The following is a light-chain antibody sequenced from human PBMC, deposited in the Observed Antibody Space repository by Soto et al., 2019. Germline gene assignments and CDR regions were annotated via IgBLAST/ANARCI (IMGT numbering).Light chain of an antibody. V-gene: IGKV3-20*01. J-gene: IGKJ2*01. CDR1: QSVSSY. CDR2: GAS. Sequence: TLSVSPGERSTLSCRASQSVSSYLAWFQQKPGQAPRLLIYGASRRATGIPDRFSGRESGTDFTLTITTLEPEDSAVYFCQQYASSPYTFGQGTKVDIK. CDR3: QQYASSPYT.